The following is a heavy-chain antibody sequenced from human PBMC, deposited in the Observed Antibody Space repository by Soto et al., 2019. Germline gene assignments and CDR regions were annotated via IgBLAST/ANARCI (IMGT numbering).Heavy chain of an antibody. V-gene: IGHV3-11*01. Sequence: PGGSLRLSGASSGFSFKDYYMTWMRQTPEKGLEWISTITSSGGNAYYAASVKGRVTISRDNAHNSLYLQMSGLRAEDTALYYCARDMDTNYLKYFDLWGQGTLVTVSS. CDR3: ARDMDTNYLKYFDL. CDR1: GFSFKDYY. J-gene: IGHJ5*02. D-gene: IGHD5-18*01. CDR2: ITSSGGNA.